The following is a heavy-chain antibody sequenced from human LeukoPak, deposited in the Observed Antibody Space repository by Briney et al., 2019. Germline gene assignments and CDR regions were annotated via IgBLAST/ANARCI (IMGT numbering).Heavy chain of an antibody. CDR1: GYSFTTHW. CDR2: IYPGDSDT. CDR3: ASRNSGYYGFDY. J-gene: IGHJ4*02. V-gene: IGHV5-51*01. Sequence: GESLKISCKASGYSFTTHWIGWVRQMPGKGLEWMGIIYPGDSDTKYTPSFQGQVTISVDKSTNTAYLQWSSLKASDTAIYFCASRNSGYYGFDYWGQGTQVTVSS. D-gene: IGHD5-12*01.